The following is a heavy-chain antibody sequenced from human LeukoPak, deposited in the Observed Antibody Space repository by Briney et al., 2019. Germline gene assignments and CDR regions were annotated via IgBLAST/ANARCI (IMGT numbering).Heavy chain of an antibody. J-gene: IGHJ5*02. CDR1: GYTFTGYY. CDR3: ARARVLYDSSGYYP. CDR2: INPNSGGT. D-gene: IGHD3-22*01. Sequence: GASVKVSCKASGYTFTGYYMHWVRQAPGQGLEWMGWINPNSGGTNYAQKFQGRVTITRDTSASTAYMELSSLRSEDTAVYYCARARVLYDSSGYYPWGQGTLVTVSS. V-gene: IGHV1-2*02.